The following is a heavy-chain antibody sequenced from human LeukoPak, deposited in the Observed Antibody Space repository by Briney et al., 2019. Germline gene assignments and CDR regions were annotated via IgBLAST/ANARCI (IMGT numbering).Heavy chain of an antibody. J-gene: IGHJ4*02. D-gene: IGHD5-18*01. CDR2: IKQDGSEK. Sequence: GGSLRLSCAASGFTFSSYWMSWVRQAPGKGLEWVANIKQDGSEKYYVDSVKARFTISRDNAKNSLYLQMNSLRAEDTAVYYCARDSGARGYSYGAYWGQGTLVTVSS. V-gene: IGHV3-7*01. CDR1: GFTFSSYW. CDR3: ARDSGARGYSYGAY.